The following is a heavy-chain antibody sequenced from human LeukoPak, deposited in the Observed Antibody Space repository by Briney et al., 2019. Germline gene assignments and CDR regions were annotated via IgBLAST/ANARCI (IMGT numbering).Heavy chain of an antibody. V-gene: IGHV3-23*01. CDR3: ANEEVPNDY. Sequence: GGSLRLSCAVSRFPFSTHAMSWVRQAPGGGLEWVSGISISGGVTYYADAVQGRFIISRDNSRNTVYLQMNSLRVEDTAVYYCANEEVPNDYWGQGTLVTVSS. J-gene: IGHJ4*02. CDR2: ISISGGVT. D-gene: IGHD4/OR15-4a*01. CDR1: RFPFSTHA.